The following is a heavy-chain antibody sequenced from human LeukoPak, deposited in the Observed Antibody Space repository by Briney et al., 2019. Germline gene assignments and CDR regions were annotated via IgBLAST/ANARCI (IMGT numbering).Heavy chain of an antibody. J-gene: IGHJ4*02. CDR3: AKDRNYDILTGYSYFDY. CDR1: GFTVSSYG. Sequence: GGSLRLSCAASGFTVSSYGVSSVRHPGGKGREWVSAISGSGGSTNYADSVEGRFNISRDKSKNTLYLQMNSLRAEDTAVYYCAKDRNYDILTGYSYFDYWGQGTLVTVSS. CDR2: ISGSGGST. V-gene: IGHV3-23*01. D-gene: IGHD3-9*01.